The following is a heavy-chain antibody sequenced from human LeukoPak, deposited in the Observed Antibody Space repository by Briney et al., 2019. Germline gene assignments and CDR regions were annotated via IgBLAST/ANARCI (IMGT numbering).Heavy chain of an antibody. CDR1: GGTFSSYA. CDR2: IIPILGIA. D-gene: IGHD3-10*01. V-gene: IGHV1-69*04. Sequence: ASVKVSCKASGGTFSSYAISWVRQAPGQGLEWMGRIIPILGIANYAQKFQGRVTMTEDTSTDTAYMELSSLRSEDTAVYYCATDDPITMVRAPFGRWGQGTLVTVSS. J-gene: IGHJ4*02. CDR3: ATDDPITMVRAPFGR.